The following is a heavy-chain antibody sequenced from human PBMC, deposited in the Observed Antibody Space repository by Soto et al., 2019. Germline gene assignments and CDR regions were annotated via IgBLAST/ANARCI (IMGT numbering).Heavy chain of an antibody. CDR2: IYYSGST. D-gene: IGHD5-12*01. Sequence: QVQLQESGPGLVKPSETLSLTCTVSGGSISSYYWSWIRQPPGKGLEWIGYIYYSGSTNYNPSLKSRVTISVDTSKNQFSLKLSSVTAADTAVYYCARELVDGYNYNWFDPWGHGTLVTVSS. J-gene: IGHJ5*02. V-gene: IGHV4-59*01. CDR1: GGSISSYY. CDR3: ARELVDGYNYNWFDP.